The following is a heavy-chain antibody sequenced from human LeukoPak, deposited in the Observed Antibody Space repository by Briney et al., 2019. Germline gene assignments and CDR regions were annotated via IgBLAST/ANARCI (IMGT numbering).Heavy chain of an antibody. Sequence: SETLSLTCTVSGGSISSYYWSGIRQPPGKGLEWIGYIYYSGSTNYNPSLKSRVTISVDTSKNQFSLKLSSVTAADTAVYYCARVPAVAGLAPPDYWGQGTLVTVSS. CDR3: ARVPAVAGLAPPDY. D-gene: IGHD6-19*01. V-gene: IGHV4-59*01. CDR2: IYYSGST. J-gene: IGHJ4*02. CDR1: GGSISSYY.